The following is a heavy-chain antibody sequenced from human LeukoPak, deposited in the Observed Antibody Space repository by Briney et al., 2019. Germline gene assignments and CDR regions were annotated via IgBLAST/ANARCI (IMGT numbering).Heavy chain of an antibody. J-gene: IGHJ2*01. CDR1: GFTVSSNY. Sequence: GGSLRLSCAASGFTVSSNYMSWVRQAPGKGLEWVSVIYSNGNTFYTDSVKGRFTISRDNSQNTLYLQMNNLRAEDTAVYYCARELRGTHWYFDVWGRGTLVTVSS. D-gene: IGHD3-10*01. CDR2: IYSNGNT. V-gene: IGHV3-53*01. CDR3: ARELRGTHWYFDV.